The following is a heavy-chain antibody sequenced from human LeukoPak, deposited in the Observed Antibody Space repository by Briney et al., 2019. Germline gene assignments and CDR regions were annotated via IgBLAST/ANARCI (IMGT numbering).Heavy chain of an antibody. CDR3: ARGIGDTGGYYYVY. D-gene: IGHD3-22*01. CDR2: IIPIFGTA. Sequence: ASVKVSCKAFGYTITSYEMNWVRQAPGQGLEWMGGIIPIFGTANYAQKFQGRVTITADESTRTAYMELSSLRSEDTAVYYCARGIGDTGGYYYVYWGQGTLVTVSS. V-gene: IGHV1-69*13. J-gene: IGHJ4*02. CDR1: GYTITSYE.